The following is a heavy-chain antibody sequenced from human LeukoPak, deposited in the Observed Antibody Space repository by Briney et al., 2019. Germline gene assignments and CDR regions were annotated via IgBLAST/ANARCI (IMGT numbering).Heavy chain of an antibody. J-gene: IGHJ6*02. CDR3: ARELVYAHYYYYGMDV. D-gene: IGHD2-8*01. Sequence: GASVKVSCKASGYTSTSYDINWVRQATGQGLEWMGWMNPNSGNTGYAQKFQGRVTMTRNTSISTAYMELSSLRSEDTAVYYCARELVYAHYYYYGMDVWGQGTTVTVSS. V-gene: IGHV1-8*01. CDR1: GYTSTSYD. CDR2: MNPNSGNT.